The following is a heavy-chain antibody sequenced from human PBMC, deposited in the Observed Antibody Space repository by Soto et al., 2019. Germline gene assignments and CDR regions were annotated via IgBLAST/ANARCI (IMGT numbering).Heavy chain of an antibody. D-gene: IGHD4-17*01. J-gene: IGHJ4*02. CDR1: GGSFSCYY. Sequence: SETLSLTCAVYGGSFSCYYWSWIRQPPGKGLEWIGEINHSGSTNYNPSLKSRVTISVDTSKNQFSLKLSSVTAADTAVYYCASNDYGDYVYPDYWGQGTLVTVSS. CDR3: ASNDYGDYVYPDY. CDR2: INHSGST. V-gene: IGHV4-34*01.